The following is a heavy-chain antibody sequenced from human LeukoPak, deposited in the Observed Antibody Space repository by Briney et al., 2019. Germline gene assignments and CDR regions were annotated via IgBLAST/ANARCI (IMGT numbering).Heavy chain of an antibody. V-gene: IGHV4-59*01. D-gene: IGHD1-14*01. J-gene: IGHJ4*01. Sequence: SETLSLTCTVSGGSISSYYWSWLRQPPGKGLEWIEYIYYTGNTHYNFSLKSRVTISVATSKNQFSLKLSSVTAADTATYYCAREGRDRNRFEYWGHGTLVTVSS. CDR1: GGSISSYY. CDR2: IYYTGNT. CDR3: AREGRDRNRFEY.